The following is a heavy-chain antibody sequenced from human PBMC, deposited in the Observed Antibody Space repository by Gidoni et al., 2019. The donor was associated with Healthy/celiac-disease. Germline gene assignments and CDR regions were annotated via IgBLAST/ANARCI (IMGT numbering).Heavy chain of an antibody. V-gene: IGHV3-21*01. CDR2: ISSSSSYI. CDR3: ARSPYGDPLRAAFDI. D-gene: IGHD4-17*01. J-gene: IGHJ3*02. Sequence: EVQLVESGGGLVKPGGSLRLSCAASGFTFGSYSMNWVRQAPGKGLEWVSSISSSSSYIYYADSVKGRFTIARDNAKNSLYLQMNSLRAEDTAVYYCARSPYGDPLRAAFDIWGQGTMVTVSS. CDR1: GFTFGSYS.